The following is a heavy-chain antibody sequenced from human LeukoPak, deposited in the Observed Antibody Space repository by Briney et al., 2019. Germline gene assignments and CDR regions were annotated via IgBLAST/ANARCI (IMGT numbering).Heavy chain of an antibody. CDR1: GGPSSSYA. J-gene: IGHJ5*02. CDR3: AREHRYCSSTSCYENWFDP. Sequence: ASVKVSCKASGGPSSSYAISWVRQAPGQGLEWMGGIIPIFGTANYAQKFQGRVTITADESTSTAYMELSSLRSDDTAVYYCAREHRYCSSTSCYENWFDPWGQGTLVTVSS. D-gene: IGHD2-2*01. V-gene: IGHV1-69*01. CDR2: IIPIFGTA.